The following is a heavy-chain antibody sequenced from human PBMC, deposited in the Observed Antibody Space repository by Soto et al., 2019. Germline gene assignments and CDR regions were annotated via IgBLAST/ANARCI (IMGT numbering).Heavy chain of an antibody. J-gene: IGHJ3*02. CDR1: GFSLSTSGVG. D-gene: IGHD6-13*01. V-gene: IGHV2-5*02. CDR2: IYWDDDK. CDR3: AHRSIAAAGTDAFDI. Sequence: QITLKESGPTLVKPTQTLTLTCTFSGFSLSTSGVGVGWIRQPPGKALEWLALIYWDDDKRYSPSLKSRLTITKHTSKNQVVLTMTNMDPVDTATYYCAHRSIAAAGTDAFDIWGQGTMVTVSS.